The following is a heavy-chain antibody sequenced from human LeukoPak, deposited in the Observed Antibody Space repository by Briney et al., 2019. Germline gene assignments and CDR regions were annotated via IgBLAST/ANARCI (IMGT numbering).Heavy chain of an antibody. V-gene: IGHV3-23*01. CDR1: GFTFNVYA. CDR3: VKIRGWFGKLLSAYHFDL. CDR2: VTGSGSGGST. Sequence: GGSLRLSCAASGFTFNVYAMTWVRQAPGKGLEWVATVTGSGSGGSTHYADSVKGRSTISRVNSKNTLYLQMNSLGAEDTAVYYCVKIRGWFGKLLSAYHFDLWGQGTLVTVSS. J-gene: IGHJ4*02. D-gene: IGHD3-10*01.